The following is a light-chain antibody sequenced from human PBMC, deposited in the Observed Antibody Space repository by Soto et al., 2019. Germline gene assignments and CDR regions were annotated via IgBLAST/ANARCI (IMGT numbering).Light chain of an antibody. Sequence: QLVLTQPPSASASLGASVTLTCTLSSGYSSYKVDCYQQRPGKGPRFVMRVGTGGIVGFKGDGIPDRFSVLGSGLNRYLTIENIQEEDESNYHCGADHGSGSTFVYVFGTGTKVTVL. CDR2: VGTGGIVG. CDR3: GADHGSGSTFVYV. CDR1: SGYSSYK. J-gene: IGLJ1*01. V-gene: IGLV9-49*01.